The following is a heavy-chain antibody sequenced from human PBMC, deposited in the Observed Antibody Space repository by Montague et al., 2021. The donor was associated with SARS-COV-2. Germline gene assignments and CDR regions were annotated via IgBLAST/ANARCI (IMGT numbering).Heavy chain of an antibody. CDR3: AGHSGDYTIFGVVIYYMDV. D-gene: IGHD3-3*01. CDR2: IYYSGNT. J-gene: IGHJ6*03. CDR1: GGSISSSSHY. V-gene: IGHV4-39*01. Sequence: SETLSLTCTVSGGSISSSSHYWGWIRQPPGKGLEWIGSIYYSGNTYCNPSLKSRVTISVDTSKNQFSLKLSSVTAADTAVFYCAGHSGDYTIFGVVIYYMDVWGKGTTVTVSS.